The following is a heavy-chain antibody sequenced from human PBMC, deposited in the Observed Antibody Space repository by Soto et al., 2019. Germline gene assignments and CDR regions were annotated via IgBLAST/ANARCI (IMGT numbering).Heavy chain of an antibody. J-gene: IGHJ6*02. Sequence: SETLSLTCTVSGGSISSGDYYWSWIRQPPGKGLEWIGYIYYSGRTYYNPSLKSRVTISVDTSKNQFSLKLSTVTAADTAVYYCAXVPTSAAAIYYYYGMDVWGQGTTVTVSS. CDR2: IYYSGRT. V-gene: IGHV4-30-4*01. CDR1: GGSISSGDYY. CDR3: AXVPTSAAAIYYYYGMDV. D-gene: IGHD6-13*01.